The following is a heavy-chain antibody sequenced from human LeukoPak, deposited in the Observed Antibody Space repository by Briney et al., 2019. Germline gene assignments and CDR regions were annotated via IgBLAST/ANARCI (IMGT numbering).Heavy chain of an antibody. J-gene: IGHJ4*02. D-gene: IGHD4/OR15-4a*01. Sequence: PGGSLRLSCAASGFTFSSYAMTWVRQAPEKGLEWVSTINARGGTFYADSVKGRFTISRDESKNTLYLQMNSLRDDDTAVYYCAKWVPYYFDYWGQGSLVTVSS. CDR3: AKWVPYYFDY. V-gene: IGHV3-23*01. CDR1: GFTFSSYA. CDR2: INARGGT.